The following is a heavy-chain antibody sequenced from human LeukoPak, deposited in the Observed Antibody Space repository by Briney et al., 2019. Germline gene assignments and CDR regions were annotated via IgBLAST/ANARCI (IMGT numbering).Heavy chain of an antibody. CDR3: VRDGRTYYPRADWFDP. D-gene: IGHD3-10*01. CDR1: GYTFTSYG. V-gene: IGHV1-18*01. Sequence: ASVKVSCKASGYTFTSYGISWVRQAPGQGLEWMGWISAYNGNTNYAQKLQGRVTMTTDTSTSTAYMELRSLRSDDTAVYYCVRDGRTYYPRADWFDPWGQGTLVTVSS. J-gene: IGHJ5*02. CDR2: ISAYNGNT.